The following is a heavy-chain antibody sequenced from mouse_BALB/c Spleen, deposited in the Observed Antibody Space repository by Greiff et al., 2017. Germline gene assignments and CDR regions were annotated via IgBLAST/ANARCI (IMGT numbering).Heavy chain of an antibody. Sequence: VQLQQSGPELMKPGASVKISCKASGYSFSSYYMPWVKQSHGKSLEWIGYIDPFNGGTSYNQKFKGKATLTVDKSSSTAYMHLSSLTSEDSAVYYCARSGATATGFAYWGQGTLVTVSA. J-gene: IGHJ3*01. CDR2: IDPFNGGT. CDR3: ARSGATATGFAY. V-gene: IGHV1S135*01. D-gene: IGHD1-2*01. CDR1: GYSFSSYY.